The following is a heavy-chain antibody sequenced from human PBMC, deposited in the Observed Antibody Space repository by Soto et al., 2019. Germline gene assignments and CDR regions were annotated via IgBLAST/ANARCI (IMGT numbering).Heavy chain of an antibody. J-gene: IGHJ4*02. CDR2: ISGSGGST. V-gene: IGHV3-23*01. D-gene: IGHD1-26*01. CDR3: AKGDPYSGSYYKYYFDS. CDR1: GFTFSSYA. Sequence: GGSLRLSCAASGFTFSSYAMSWVRQAPGKGLEWVSAISGSGGSTYYADSVKGRFTISRDNSKNTLYLQMNSLRAEDTAVYYCAKGDPYSGSYYKYYFDSWGQGTLVTVAS.